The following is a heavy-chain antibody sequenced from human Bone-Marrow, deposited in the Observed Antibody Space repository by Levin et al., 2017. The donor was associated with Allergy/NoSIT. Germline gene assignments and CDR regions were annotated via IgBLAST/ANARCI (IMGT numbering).Heavy chain of an antibody. CDR3: AKGQFSSPKDNWFDP. CDR1: GFTFSSYA. J-gene: IGHJ5*02. V-gene: IGHV3-23*01. CDR2: ISGSGGST. D-gene: IGHD6-6*01. Sequence: GESLKISCAASGFTFSSYAMNWVRQAPGKGLEWVSVISGSGGSTYYADSVKGRFTLSRDNSKNTLYMQMNSLRAEDTAVYYCAKGQFSSPKDNWFDPWGQGTLVTVSS.